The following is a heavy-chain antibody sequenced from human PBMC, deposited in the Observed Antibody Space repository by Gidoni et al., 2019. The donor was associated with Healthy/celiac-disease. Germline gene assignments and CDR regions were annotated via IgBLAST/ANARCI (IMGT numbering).Heavy chain of an antibody. D-gene: IGHD3-10*01. Sequence: QVQLQQWGAGLLKPSETLSLTCAVYGGSFSGYYWSWIRQPPGKGLEWIGEINHSGSTNYNPSLKSRVTISVDTSKNQFSLKLSSVTAADTAVYYCARATFGAEIGGYYFDYWGQGTLVTVSS. V-gene: IGHV4-34*01. J-gene: IGHJ4*02. CDR2: INHSGST. CDR3: ARATFGAEIGGYYFDY. CDR1: GGSFSGYY.